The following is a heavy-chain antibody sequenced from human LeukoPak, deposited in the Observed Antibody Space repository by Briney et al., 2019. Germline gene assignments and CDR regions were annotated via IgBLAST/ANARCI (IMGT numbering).Heavy chain of an antibody. D-gene: IGHD6-13*01. V-gene: IGHV3-7*01. CDR3: ARKSSSPDY. J-gene: IGHJ4*02. CDR2: IKQDGSEK. Sequence: GGSLRLSCEASGFTFSSYAMSWVRQAPGKGLEWVANIKQDGSEKYYVDSVKGRFTISRDNAKNSLYLQMNSLRAEDTAVYYCARKSSSPDYWGQGTLVTVSS. CDR1: GFTFSSYA.